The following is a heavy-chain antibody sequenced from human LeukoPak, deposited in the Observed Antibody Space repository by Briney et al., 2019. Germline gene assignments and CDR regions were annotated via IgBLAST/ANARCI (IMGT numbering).Heavy chain of an antibody. CDR2: ISGSGGST. J-gene: IGHJ4*02. CDR1: GFTFSSYA. Sequence: GGSLRLSCAASGFTFSSYAMSWVRQAPGKGLEWVPAISGSGGSTYYADSVKGRFTISRDNSKNTLYLQMNSLRAEDTAVYYCATGETWAAGIAVAGKIYWGQGTLVTVSS. V-gene: IGHV3-23*01. CDR3: ATGETWAAGIAVAGKIY. D-gene: IGHD6-19*01.